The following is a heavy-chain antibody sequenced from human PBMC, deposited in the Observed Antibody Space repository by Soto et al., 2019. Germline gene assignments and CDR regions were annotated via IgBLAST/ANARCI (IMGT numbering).Heavy chain of an antibody. CDR1: GYSFTSYW. CDR3: ARHSGSYGLYNYYYGMSV. J-gene: IGHJ6*02. CDR2: IYPGDSDT. V-gene: IGHV5-51*01. D-gene: IGHD5-18*01. Sequence: PGESLKISCKGSGYSFTSYWIGWVRQMPGKGLEWMGIIYPGDSDTRYSPSFQGQVTISADKSISTAYLQWSSLKASDTARYYCARHSGSYGLYNYYYGMSVWGQGTTVTVAS.